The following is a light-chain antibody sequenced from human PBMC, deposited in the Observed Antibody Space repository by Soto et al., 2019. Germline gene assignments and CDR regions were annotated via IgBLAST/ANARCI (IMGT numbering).Light chain of an antibody. J-gene: IGKJ5*01. CDR3: QQRSNYIT. V-gene: IGKV3-11*01. Sequence: VLTQSPATLSLSPGERATLSCRAGHSVSSYLAWYQHKPGQAPRLLIYDASNRATGIPARFSGSGSGTDFTLTISSLEPEDFAVYYCQQRSNYITFGQGTRLEIK. CDR2: DAS. CDR1: HSVSSY.